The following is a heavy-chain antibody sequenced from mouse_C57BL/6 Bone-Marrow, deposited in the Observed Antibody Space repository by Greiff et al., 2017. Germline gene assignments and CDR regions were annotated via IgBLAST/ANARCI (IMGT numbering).Heavy chain of an antibody. Sequence: VQLVESGAELARPGASVKLSCKASGYTFTSYGISWVKQRTGQGLEWIGEIYPRSGNTYYNEKFKGKATLTADKSSSTAYMELRSLTSEDSAVYFCARKGDYGSGYWYFDVWGTGTTVTVSS. J-gene: IGHJ1*03. CDR1: GYTFTSYG. D-gene: IGHD1-1*01. CDR3: ARKGDYGSGYWYFDV. CDR2: IYPRSGNT. V-gene: IGHV1-81*01.